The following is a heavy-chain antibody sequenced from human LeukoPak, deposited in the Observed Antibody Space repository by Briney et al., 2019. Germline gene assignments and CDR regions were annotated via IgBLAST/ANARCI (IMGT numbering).Heavy chain of an antibody. Sequence: SGESLRLSCAASGFTFSDYSMNWVRQAPGKGLEWVSYIDGSGDTIYCADSVKGRFTISRDNAKNSLDLQMNSLRDEDTAVYYCSRRFDCWGQGTLVTVSS. CDR3: SRRFDC. V-gene: IGHV3-48*02. CDR1: GFTFSDYS. CDR2: IDGSGDTI. J-gene: IGHJ4*02.